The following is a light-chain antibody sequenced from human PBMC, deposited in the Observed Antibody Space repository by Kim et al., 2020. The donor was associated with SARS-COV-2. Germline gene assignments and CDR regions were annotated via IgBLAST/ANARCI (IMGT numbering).Light chain of an antibody. CDR3: QQYGTLPIT. Sequence: PGERATLSCKASQNLISSYLAWYQKKPGQPPRLLIYGASSRATGVADRFSGSGSGTDYTFTISRLEPEDFAVYYCQQYGTLPITFGPGTKVDIK. CDR2: GAS. V-gene: IGKV3-20*01. CDR1: QNLISSY. J-gene: IGKJ3*01.